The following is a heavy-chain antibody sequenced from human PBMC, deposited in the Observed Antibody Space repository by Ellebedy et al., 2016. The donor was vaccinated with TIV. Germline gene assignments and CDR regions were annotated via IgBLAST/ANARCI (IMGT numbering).Heavy chain of an antibody. J-gene: IGHJ3*02. V-gene: IGHV3-30-3*01. Sequence: GESLKISCAASRFTFSSYAMHWVRQAPGKGLEWVAAISYDGSNKNYLDSVKGRFSTSRDNSKSTLYLQMNSLRAEDTAVYYCARGDYYDRSRIRNDALDIWGQGTMVTVSS. D-gene: IGHD3-22*01. CDR1: RFTFSSYA. CDR2: ISYDGSNK. CDR3: ARGDYYDRSRIRNDALDI.